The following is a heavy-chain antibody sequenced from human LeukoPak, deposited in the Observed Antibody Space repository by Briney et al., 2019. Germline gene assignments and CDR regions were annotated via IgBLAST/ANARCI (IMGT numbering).Heavy chain of an antibody. Sequence: PGGSLRLSCAASGFTFSSYSMNWVRQAPGKGLEWVSSISSSSSYIYYADSVKGRFTISRDNAKNSLYLQMNSLRAEDTAVYYCASLYSGSYEAYYGMDVWGQGTTVTVSS. V-gene: IGHV3-21*01. J-gene: IGHJ6*02. CDR1: GFTFSSYS. CDR3: ASLYSGSYEAYYGMDV. D-gene: IGHD1-26*01. CDR2: ISSSSSYI.